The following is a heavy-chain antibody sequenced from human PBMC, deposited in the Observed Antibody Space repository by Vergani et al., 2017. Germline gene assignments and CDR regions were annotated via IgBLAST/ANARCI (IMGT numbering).Heavy chain of an antibody. D-gene: IGHD3-22*01. CDR3: AREEAYYYDSGSY. J-gene: IGHJ4*02. V-gene: IGHV4-30-4*08. Sequence: QVQLQESGPGLVTPSQTLPLICTVSGGSISSGDYYWTWIRQPPGKGLEWIGYISYSGTTYYNPSLKSRVTMSVDTSKNQFSLKLSSVTAADTAVYYCAREEAYYYDSGSYWGQGTLVTVSS. CDR1: GGSISSGDYY. CDR2: ISYSGTT.